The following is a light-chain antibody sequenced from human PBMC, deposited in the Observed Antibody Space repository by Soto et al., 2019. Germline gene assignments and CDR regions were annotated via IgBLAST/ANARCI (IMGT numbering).Light chain of an antibody. V-gene: IGKV3-20*01. J-gene: IGKJ1*01. CDR2: DAS. CDR3: QQRGGSPPTWT. CDR1: QRISSNS. Sequence: EIVLTQSPGTLSLSPGERATLSCRASQRISSNSLAGYQQKPGQAPRLLIYDASNRATGIPDRFSGSGSGTDFTLTISRLEPEDFEVYYCQQRGGSPPTWTFGQGTKVDIK.